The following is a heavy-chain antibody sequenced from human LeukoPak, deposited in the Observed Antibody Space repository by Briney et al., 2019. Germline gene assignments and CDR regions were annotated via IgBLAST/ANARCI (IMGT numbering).Heavy chain of an antibody. Sequence: KTGGSLRLSCAASGFTFSKYYMSWIRQAPGKGLEWISYIVNSGGTTSYADSVQVRFTISSDDAKNSLYLQMNSLRAEDTAVYYCATGLLWFGDLSIPYWGQGTLVTVSS. CDR2: IVNSGGTT. CDR3: ATGLLWFGDLSIPY. CDR1: GFTFSKYY. J-gene: IGHJ4*02. V-gene: IGHV3-11*04. D-gene: IGHD3-10*01.